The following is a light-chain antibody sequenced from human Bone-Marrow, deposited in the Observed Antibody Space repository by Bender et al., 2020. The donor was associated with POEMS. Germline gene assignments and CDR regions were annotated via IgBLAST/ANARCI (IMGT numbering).Light chain of an antibody. V-gene: IGLV4-69*01. J-gene: IGLJ3*02. CDR1: SEHSNYA. CDR2: LNSDGSH. CDR3: QTWATGIRV. Sequence: QLVLTQPPSASASLGASVKLTCTLSSEHSNYAITWHQQRPNKGPRFLMKLNSDGSHRKGDGIPDRFSGSSSGAERYLTISSLQPEDEADYYCQTWATGIRVFGGGTKLTVL.